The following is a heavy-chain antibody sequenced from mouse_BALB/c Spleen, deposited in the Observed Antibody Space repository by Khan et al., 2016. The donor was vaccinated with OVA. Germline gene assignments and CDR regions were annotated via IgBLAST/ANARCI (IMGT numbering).Heavy chain of an antibody. D-gene: IGHD1-1*01. CDR3: DRFFAHLYGSGWFAY. Sequence: VQLKQSGAELAKPGASVKLSCTASGFNIKDTYIHWVKQRPEQGLEWIGRIDPANGDTKCDPKFQGKATIKADTSSNTAYLQLSSLTSEDTAVYYVDRFFAHLYGSGWFAYWGQGTLVTVSA. CDR1: GFNIKDTY. V-gene: IGHV14-3*02. J-gene: IGHJ3*01. CDR2: IDPANGDT.